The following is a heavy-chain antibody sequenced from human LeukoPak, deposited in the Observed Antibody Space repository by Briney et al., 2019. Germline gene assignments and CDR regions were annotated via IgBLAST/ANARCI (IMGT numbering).Heavy chain of an antibody. CDR3: AREIAAAVTDY. CDR1: GFTFSSYG. J-gene: IGHJ4*02. CDR2: IWYDGSNK. D-gene: IGHD6-13*01. Sequence: PGRSLRLSCAASGFTFSSYGMRWVRQAPGKGLEWVAVIWYDGSNKYYADSVKGRFTISRDNSKNTLYLQMNSLRAEDTAVYYCAREIAAAVTDYWGQGTLVTVSS. V-gene: IGHV3-33*01.